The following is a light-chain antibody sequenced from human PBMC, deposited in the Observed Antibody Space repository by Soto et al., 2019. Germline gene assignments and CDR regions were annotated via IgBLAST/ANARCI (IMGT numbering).Light chain of an antibody. Sequence: EIVLTQSSGTLSLSPGERATLSCRASQSVSSSYLAWYQQKPGQAPRLLIYGASSRATGIPDRFSGSGSGTDFTLTFSRLEPEDFAVHYCQQYGSSPGTFGQGTKVEIK. J-gene: IGKJ1*01. CDR3: QQYGSSPGT. CDR1: QSVSSSY. CDR2: GAS. V-gene: IGKV3-20*01.